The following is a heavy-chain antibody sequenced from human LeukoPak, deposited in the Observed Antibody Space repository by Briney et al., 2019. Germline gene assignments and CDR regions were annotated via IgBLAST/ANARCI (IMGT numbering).Heavy chain of an antibody. V-gene: IGHV3-53*05. D-gene: IGHD2-2*01. J-gene: IGHJ4*02. CDR1: GFTVSGNY. CDR3: AKGYCISTKCFFDY. Sequence: QPGGSLRLSCAVSGFTVSGNYMSWVRQAPGKGLEWVSLIYSGGSTYYADSVKGRFTISRDNSKNTLYLQMNGLRPEDTALYYCAKGYCISTKCFFDYWGQGTLVTVSS. CDR2: IYSGGST.